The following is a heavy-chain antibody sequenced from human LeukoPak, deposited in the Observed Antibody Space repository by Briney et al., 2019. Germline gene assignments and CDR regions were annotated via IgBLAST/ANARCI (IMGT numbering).Heavy chain of an antibody. D-gene: IGHD3-3*01. V-gene: IGHV3-23*01. CDR1: GFTFSSYA. CDR2: ISGSGGST. CDR3: AKRQYAIFGVVIRGGLDY. J-gene: IGHJ4*02. Sequence: QPGGSLRLSCAASGFTFSSYAMSWVRQAPGKGLEWVSAISGSGGSTYYADSVKGRFTISRDNSKNTLYLQMNSLRAEDTAVYYCAKRQYAIFGVVIRGGLDYWGQGTLVTVSS.